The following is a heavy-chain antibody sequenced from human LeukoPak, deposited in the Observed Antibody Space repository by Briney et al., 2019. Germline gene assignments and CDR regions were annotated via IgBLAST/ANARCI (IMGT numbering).Heavy chain of an antibody. D-gene: IGHD3-10*01. CDR1: GFTFINAW. J-gene: IGHJ4*02. CDR2: IKSKTDGGTP. Sequence: GGSLRLSCAASGFTFINAWMTWVRQAPGEGLEWVGRIKSKTDGGTPDYAAPVNGRFTISRDDSKNTLYLQMNSLKTEDTAVYYCSTVTEGYGSGSFGFWGQGTLVTVSS. CDR3: STVTEGYGSGSFGF. V-gene: IGHV3-15*01.